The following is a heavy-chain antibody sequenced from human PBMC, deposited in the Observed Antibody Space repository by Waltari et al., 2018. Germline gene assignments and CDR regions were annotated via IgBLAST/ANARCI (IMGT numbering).Heavy chain of an antibody. CDR3: ARGSFLEWLGGMDV. J-gene: IGHJ6*02. D-gene: IGHD3-3*02. Sequence: EVQLVESGGGLVQPGGSLRLSCAASGFTYRSYWMQWVRQGPGKGLGVVPPINIDGGTTSSVDSVKGRFTSSRDNAKNTLYLQMNSLRAEDTAVYYCARGSFLEWLGGMDVWGQGTTVTVS. V-gene: IGHV3-74*01. CDR2: INIDGGTT. CDR1: GFTYRSYW.